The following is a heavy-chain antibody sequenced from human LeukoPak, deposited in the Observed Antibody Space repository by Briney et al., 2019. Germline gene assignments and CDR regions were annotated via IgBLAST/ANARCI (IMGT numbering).Heavy chain of an antibody. V-gene: IGHV4-39*07. CDR3: ASSIAARAGLGN. Sequence: SETLSLTCTVSGVSMSSGGNYWSWIRQPPGKGLEWIGEINHSGSTNYNPSLKSRVTISVDTSKNQFSLKLSSVTAADTAVYYCASSIAARAGLGNWGQGTLVTVSS. CDR2: INHSGST. D-gene: IGHD6-6*01. CDR1: GVSMSSGGNY. J-gene: IGHJ4*02.